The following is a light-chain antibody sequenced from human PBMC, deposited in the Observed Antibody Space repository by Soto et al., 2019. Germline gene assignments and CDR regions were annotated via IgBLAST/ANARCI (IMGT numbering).Light chain of an antibody. Sequence: EIVMTQSPATLSVSPGERATLSCRASQSVNSNLAWYQQKPGQAPRLLIFGASIRATSIPTRFSGSGSGTEFTLTISSLQSEDFAFYYCLQYNNWPPWTFGQGTKVEIK. CDR3: LQYNNWPPWT. CDR2: GAS. CDR1: QSVNSN. V-gene: IGKV3-15*01. J-gene: IGKJ1*01.